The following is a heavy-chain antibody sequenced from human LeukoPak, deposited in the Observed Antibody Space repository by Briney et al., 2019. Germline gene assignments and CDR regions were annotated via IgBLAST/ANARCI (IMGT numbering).Heavy chain of an antibody. Sequence: GASVKVSCKASGYTFTSYDINWVRQATGQGLEWMGWMNPNSGNTGYAQKFQGRVTITRNTSISTAYMELSSLRSEDTAVYYCARSQKELSDSFDYWGQGTLVTVSS. J-gene: IGHJ4*02. D-gene: IGHD3-16*02. V-gene: IGHV1-8*03. CDR2: MNPNSGNT. CDR1: GYTFTSYD. CDR3: ARSQKELSDSFDY.